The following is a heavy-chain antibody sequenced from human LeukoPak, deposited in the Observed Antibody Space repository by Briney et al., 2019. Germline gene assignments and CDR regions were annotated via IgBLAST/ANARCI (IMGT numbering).Heavy chain of an antibody. CDR2: ISYSGST. CDR3: ARLSYDTSGYWPDYFDY. CDR1: GGSIGSYY. Sequence: SETLSFTCTVSGGSIGSYYWSWIRQPPGKGLEWIGYISYSGSTNYSPSLKSRVTISVDTSKNQFSLKLSSVTAADTAVYYCARLSYDTSGYWPDYFDYWGQGTLVTVPS. J-gene: IGHJ4*02. V-gene: IGHV4-59*08. D-gene: IGHD3-22*01.